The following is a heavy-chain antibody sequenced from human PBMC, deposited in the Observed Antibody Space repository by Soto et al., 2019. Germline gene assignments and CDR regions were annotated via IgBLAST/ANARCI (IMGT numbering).Heavy chain of an antibody. Sequence: GGSLRLSCAASGFTFSSYGMHWVRQAPGKGLEWVAVIWYDGSNKYYAESVKGRFTISRDNSKNTLFLQMNSLRAEDTAVYYCARDGSVSFDYWGQGTLVTVSS. J-gene: IGHJ4*02. CDR3: ARDGSVSFDY. D-gene: IGHD3-16*01. CDR1: GFTFSSYG. V-gene: IGHV3-33*01. CDR2: IWYDGSNK.